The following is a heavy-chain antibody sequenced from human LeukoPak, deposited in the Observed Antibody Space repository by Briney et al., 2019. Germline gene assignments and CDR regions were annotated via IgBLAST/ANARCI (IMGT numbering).Heavy chain of an antibody. CDR1: GYTFTSYG. V-gene: IGHV1-69*13. Sequence: SVNVSCMASGYTFTSYGISWVRQAPGQGLEWMGGIIPIFGTANYAQKFQGRVTITADESTSTAYMELSSLRSEDTAVYYCARRVFVPKYSSSSTNYYGMDVWGQGTTVTVSS. CDR3: ARRVFVPKYSSSSTNYYGMDV. D-gene: IGHD6-6*01. J-gene: IGHJ6*02. CDR2: IIPIFGTA.